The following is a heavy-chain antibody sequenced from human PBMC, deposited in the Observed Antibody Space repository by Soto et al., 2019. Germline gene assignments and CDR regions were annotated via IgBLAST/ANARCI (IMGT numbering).Heavy chain of an antibody. CDR3: TRQMNY. CDR2: INQDGSEK. Sequence: EVQLVESGGGLVQPGGSLRLSCAASGFTFSDYWMSWVRQAPGKGLEWVANINQDGSEKDYVDSVKGRFTVSRDNAKNSLYLQMNSLRADDTAVYYCTRQMNYWGQGTLVTVSS. CDR1: GFTFSDYW. J-gene: IGHJ4*02. V-gene: IGHV3-7*05.